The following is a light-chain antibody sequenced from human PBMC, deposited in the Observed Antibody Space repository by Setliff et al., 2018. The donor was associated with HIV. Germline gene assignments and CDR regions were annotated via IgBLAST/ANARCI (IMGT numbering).Light chain of an antibody. V-gene: IGLV2-14*01. Sequence: QSALTQPASVPGSPGQSITISCTGTSSDVGGYNYVSWYQQHPGKAPKVMIYEVSNRPSGVSNRFSGSKSGNTASLTISGLQAEDEADYHCTSYTSSYTLVFGTGTKVTVL. CDR2: EVS. J-gene: IGLJ1*01. CDR3: TSYTSSYTLV. CDR1: SSDVGGYNY.